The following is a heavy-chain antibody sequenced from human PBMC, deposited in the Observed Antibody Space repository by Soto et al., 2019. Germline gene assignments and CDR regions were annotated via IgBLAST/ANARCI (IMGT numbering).Heavy chain of an antibody. V-gene: IGHV4-59*08. CDR2: IYYTGST. Sequence: PSETLSLTCTVSGGSISGYYWSWIRQAPGKGLEWIGYIYYTGSTDYNPSLKSRVTISVDRSKNQFSLKLSSVTAADTAVYYCARSGYLENYFDYWGQGTLVTVSS. CDR3: ARSGYLENYFDY. D-gene: IGHD5-12*01. CDR1: GGSISGYY. J-gene: IGHJ4*02.